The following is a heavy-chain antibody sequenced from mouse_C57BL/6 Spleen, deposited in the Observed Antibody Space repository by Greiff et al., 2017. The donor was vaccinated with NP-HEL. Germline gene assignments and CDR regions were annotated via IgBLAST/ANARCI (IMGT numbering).Heavy chain of an antibody. Sequence: QVQLQQSGAELVRPGASVKLSCKASGYTFTDYYINWVKQRPGQGLEWIARIYPGSGNTYYNEKFKGKATLTAEKSSSTAYMQLSSLTSEDSAVYFCARSTTVAAMDYWGQGTSVTVSS. CDR2: IYPGSGNT. D-gene: IGHD1-1*01. J-gene: IGHJ4*01. V-gene: IGHV1-76*01. CDR1: GYTFTDYY. CDR3: ARSTTVAAMDY.